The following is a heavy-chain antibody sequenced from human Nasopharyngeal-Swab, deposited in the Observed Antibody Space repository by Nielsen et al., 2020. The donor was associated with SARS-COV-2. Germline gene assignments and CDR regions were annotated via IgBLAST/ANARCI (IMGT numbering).Heavy chain of an antibody. CDR1: GGSISGYV. D-gene: IGHD1-1*01. CDR2: VYTSGSA. J-gene: IGHJ6*01. V-gene: IGHV4-4*07. Sequence: SETLSLTCSVSGGSISGYVLSWIRQPAGKGLEWIGRVYTSGSANYNPSLKSRVTISIDMSKNQFSLELRSVTAADTAFYYCARSGTTKYGLDVWGQGTTVIVSS. CDR3: ARSGTTKYGLDV.